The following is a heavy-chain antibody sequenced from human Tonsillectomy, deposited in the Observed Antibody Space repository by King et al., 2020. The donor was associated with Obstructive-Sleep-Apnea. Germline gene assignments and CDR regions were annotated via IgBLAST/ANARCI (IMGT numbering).Heavy chain of an antibody. Sequence: VQLVEPGGGLVQPGRSLRLSCAASGITFSSYAMTWVRQAPGKGLEWVSVIGGSGASTYYADSVKGRFTISRDNSKNTLYLQMNSLRAEDTAVYYCAKGPAQQLVPNYFDYWGQGTLVTVSS. CDR1: GITFSSYA. V-gene: IGHV3-23*04. D-gene: IGHD6-13*01. CDR3: AKGPAQQLVPNYFDY. CDR2: IGGSGAST. J-gene: IGHJ4*02.